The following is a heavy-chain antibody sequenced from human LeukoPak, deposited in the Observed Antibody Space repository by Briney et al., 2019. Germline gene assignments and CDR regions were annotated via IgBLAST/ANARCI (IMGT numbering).Heavy chain of an antibody. D-gene: IGHD4-23*01. V-gene: IGHV4-59*01. J-gene: IGHJ3*02. Sequence: SETLSLTCTVSGGSLSSYYWSWIRQPPGKGLEWIGYIYNSGSTNYNHSLKSRVTISEDMSNNQFSLKLSSVTAADTAVYYCARALRLWGGNSGIAFDIWGQGTMVTVSS. CDR2: IYNSGST. CDR1: GGSLSSYY. CDR3: ARALRLWGGNSGIAFDI.